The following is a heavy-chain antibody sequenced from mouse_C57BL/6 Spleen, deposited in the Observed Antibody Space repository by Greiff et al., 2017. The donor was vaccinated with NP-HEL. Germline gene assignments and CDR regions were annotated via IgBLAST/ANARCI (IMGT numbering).Heavy chain of an antibody. D-gene: IGHD2-4*01. CDR2: IDPETGGT. Sequence: VQLQQSGAELVRPGASVTLSCKASGYTFTDYEMHWVKQTPVHGLEWIGAIDPETGGTAYNQKFKGKAILTADKSSSTAYMELRSLTSEDAAVYYCTRFYDYDEDYAMDYWGQGTSVTVSS. J-gene: IGHJ4*01. V-gene: IGHV1-15*01. CDR1: GYTFTDYE. CDR3: TRFYDYDEDYAMDY.